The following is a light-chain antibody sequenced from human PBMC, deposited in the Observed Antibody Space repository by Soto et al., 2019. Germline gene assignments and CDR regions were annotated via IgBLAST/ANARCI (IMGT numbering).Light chain of an antibody. V-gene: IGKV3-15*01. CDR3: QQYHNWPIT. Sequence: EIVMTLSPATLSVSPGPRDTLSCRASQSVSSNLAWHQQKPGQAPSILTYDASTRATGISARFSGSGSGTEFTLTISSLQSEDFAVYYCQQYHNWPITFGQGTRWRL. CDR2: DAS. J-gene: IGKJ5*01. CDR1: QSVSSN.